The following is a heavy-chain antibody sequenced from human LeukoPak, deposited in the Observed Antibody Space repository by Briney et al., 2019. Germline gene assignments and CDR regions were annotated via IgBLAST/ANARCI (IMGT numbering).Heavy chain of an antibody. CDR3: ARDCSGRNWARDFDY. CDR2: ISYDGSNK. J-gene: IGHJ4*02. V-gene: IGHV3-30*04. CDR1: GFTFSSYA. Sequence: GRSLRLSCAASGFTFSSYAMHWVRQAPGKGLEWVAVISYDGSNKYYADSVKGRFTMSRDNDKNSMYLQMNSLRAEDTAVYYCARDCSGRNWARDFDYWGQGTLVTVSS. D-gene: IGHD2-15*01.